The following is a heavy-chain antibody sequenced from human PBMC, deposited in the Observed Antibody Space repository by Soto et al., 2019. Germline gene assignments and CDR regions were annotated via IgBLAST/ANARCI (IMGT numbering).Heavy chain of an antibody. V-gene: IGHV2-70*11. J-gene: IGHJ4*02. CDR1: GGSISSGGYS. CDR2: IDWDDDK. CDR3: ARSLGSSGEAY. D-gene: IGHD6-19*01. Sequence: TLSLTCAVSGGSISSGGYSWSWIRQPPGKALEWLARIDWDDDKYYSTSLKTRLTISKDTSKNQVVLTVTNMDPVDTATYYCARSLGSSGEAYWGQGTLVTAPQ.